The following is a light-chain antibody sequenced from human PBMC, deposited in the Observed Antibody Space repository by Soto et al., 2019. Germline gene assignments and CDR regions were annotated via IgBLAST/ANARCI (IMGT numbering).Light chain of an antibody. CDR1: SSDIGTYNY. J-gene: IGLJ3*02. V-gene: IGLV2-14*01. CDR2: EVT. CDR3: SSYTSRGTLV. Sequence: QSALTQPASVPGSPGQSITISCTGTSSDIGTYNYVSWYQQHPGKAPKLMIYEVTNLPSGVSNRFSGSQSGNTASLTISGVQAEGAAAYYCSSYTSRGTLVFGGGTKLTVL.